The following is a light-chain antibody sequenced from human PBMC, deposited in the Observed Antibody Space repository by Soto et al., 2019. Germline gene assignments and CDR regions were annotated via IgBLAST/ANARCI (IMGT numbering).Light chain of an antibody. J-gene: IGKJ5*01. CDR3: QQYGSSPPVT. V-gene: IGKV3-20*01. CDR1: QSVSSSY. Sequence: EIVLTQSPGTLSLSPGKRATLSCRASQSVSSSYLAWYQQKPGQAPRLLIYGASGRATGIPDRFSGSGSGTDFTLTISRLEPEDFAVYYCQQYGSSPPVTFCQGTRLEIK. CDR2: GAS.